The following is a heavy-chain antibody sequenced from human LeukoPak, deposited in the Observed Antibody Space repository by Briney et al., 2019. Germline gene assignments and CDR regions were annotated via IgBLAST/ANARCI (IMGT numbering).Heavy chain of an antibody. D-gene: IGHD5-12*01. CDR3: ARDLGYGAFERHDY. CDR2: ISTYNGNT. V-gene: IGHV1-18*01. Sequence: ASVKVSCKASGYTFTSYGLTWVRQAPGQGLEWMGWISTYNGNTNYAQSIQGRVTMTTDTSTTTAYMELRSLRSDDTAVYYCARDLGYGAFERHDYWGQGTRVTVPS. J-gene: IGHJ4*02. CDR1: GYTFTSYG.